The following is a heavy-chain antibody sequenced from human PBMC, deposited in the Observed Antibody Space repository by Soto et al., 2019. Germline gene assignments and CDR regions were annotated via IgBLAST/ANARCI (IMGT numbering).Heavy chain of an antibody. Sequence: QVQLVESGGGVVQPGRSLRLSCAASGFSFSSYGMQWVRQAPGKGLEWVAVISYDGSKKYYGDSVKGRFTISRDNSKNTVYLQMNSRRAEDTAVYYCAKEYSKLSVFDYWGQGTLVTVSS. CDR3: AKEYSKLSVFDY. V-gene: IGHV3-30*18. D-gene: IGHD1-26*01. CDR2: ISYDGSKK. J-gene: IGHJ4*02. CDR1: GFSFSSYG.